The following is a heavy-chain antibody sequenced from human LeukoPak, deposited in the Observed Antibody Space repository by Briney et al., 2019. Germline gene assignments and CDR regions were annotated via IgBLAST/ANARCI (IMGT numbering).Heavy chain of an antibody. V-gene: IGHV3-23*01. D-gene: IGHD3-10*01. Sequence: PGGSLRLSCAACGFTFSSYAMSWVRQAPGKGLEWVSASSGSGGSTYYADSVKGRFTISRDNSKNTLYLQMNSLRAEDTAVYYCAKSALWFGEEGYFDYWGQGTLVTVSS. CDR2: SSGSGGST. CDR1: GFTFSSYA. J-gene: IGHJ4*02. CDR3: AKSALWFGEEGYFDY.